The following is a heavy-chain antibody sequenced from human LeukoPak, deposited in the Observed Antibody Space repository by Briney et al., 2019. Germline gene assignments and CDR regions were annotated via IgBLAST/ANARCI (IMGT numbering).Heavy chain of an antibody. D-gene: IGHD4-17*01. J-gene: IGHJ2*01. CDR2: ISAYNGNT. Sequence: ASVKVSCKASGYTFTSYGISWVRQAPGQGLEWMGWISAYNGNTNYAQKLQGRVTMTTDTSTSTAYMELSSLRSEDTAVYYCARGANYGDYSHSRYWYFDLWGRGTLVTVSS. V-gene: IGHV1-18*01. CDR3: ARGANYGDYSHSRYWYFDL. CDR1: GYTFTSYG.